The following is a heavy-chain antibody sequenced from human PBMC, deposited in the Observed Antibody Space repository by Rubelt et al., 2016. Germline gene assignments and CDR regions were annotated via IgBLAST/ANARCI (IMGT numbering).Heavy chain of an antibody. V-gene: IGHV4-38-2*02. J-gene: IGHJ5*02. CDR2: IYHSGST. Sequence: QVQLQESGPGLVKPSETLSLTCTVSGYSISSGYYWGWIRQPPGKGLEWIGSIYHSGSTYYNPSLKSRVIISGDTSKNQFSLKLSSVTAADTAVYYCAKDGIEEEHNWFDPWGQGTLVTVSS. CDR3: AKDGIEEEHNWFDP. D-gene: IGHD1-26*01. CDR1: GYSISSGYY.